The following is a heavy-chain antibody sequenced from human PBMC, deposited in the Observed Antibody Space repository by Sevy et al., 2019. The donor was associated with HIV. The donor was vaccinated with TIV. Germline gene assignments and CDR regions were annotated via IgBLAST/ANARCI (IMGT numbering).Heavy chain of an antibody. CDR2: TSYDGSSN. CDR1: GFTFSNFA. Sequence: GGCLRLSCAASGFTFSNFAMRWVRQAPGKGLEWVAITSYDGSSNYYADSVKGRFTISRDNSKHTLYLQMNSLTVEDTAVYYCATDDRDNSGYHFTYWGQGTLVTVSS. CDR3: ATDDRDNSGYHFTY. D-gene: IGHD3-22*01. J-gene: IGHJ4*02. V-gene: IGHV3-30-3*01.